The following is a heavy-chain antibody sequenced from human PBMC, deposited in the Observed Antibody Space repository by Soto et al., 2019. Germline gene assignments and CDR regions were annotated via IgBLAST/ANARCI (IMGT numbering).Heavy chain of an antibody. CDR3: ARVSKGPENYDFWSGYYYYYMDV. CDR1: GFTFSSYW. V-gene: IGHV3-74*01. D-gene: IGHD3-3*01. CDR2: INSDGSST. J-gene: IGHJ6*03. Sequence: GGSLRLSCAASGFTFSSYWMHWVRQAPGKGLVWVSRINSDGSSTSYADSVKGRFTISRDNAKNTLYLQMNSLRAEDTAVYYCARVSKGPENYDFWSGYYYYYMDVWGKGTTVTVSS.